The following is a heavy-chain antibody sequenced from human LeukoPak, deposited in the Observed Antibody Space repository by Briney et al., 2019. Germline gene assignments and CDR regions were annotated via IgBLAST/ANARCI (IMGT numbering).Heavy chain of an antibody. CDR1: GYTFTSYA. V-gene: IGHV1-46*01. Sequence: GASVKVSCKASGYTFTSYAMNWVRQAPGQGPEWMGVISPSGGSTTYAQKFQGRVTLTRDMSTSTDYLELSSLRSEDTAVYYCARVDGGGDCYGGDYWGQGTLVTVSS. J-gene: IGHJ4*02. CDR2: ISPSGGST. CDR3: ARVDGGGDCYGGDY. D-gene: IGHD2-21*02.